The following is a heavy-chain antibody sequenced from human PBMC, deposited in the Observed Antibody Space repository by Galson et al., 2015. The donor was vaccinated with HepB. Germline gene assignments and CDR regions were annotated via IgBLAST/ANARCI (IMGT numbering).Heavy chain of an antibody. V-gene: IGHV3-7*05. D-gene: IGHD5-18*01. CDR1: GFRFSDHW. Sequence: SLRLSCAGSGFRFSDHWMSWVRQAPGKGLEWVANINQDGGHKYYVDSVRGRFTIARDDAKNTMWLQMNSLRAEDTGLYFCAKGYGLFDSWGHGILVTVSS. CDR2: INQDGGHK. J-gene: IGHJ5*01. CDR3: AKGYGLFDS.